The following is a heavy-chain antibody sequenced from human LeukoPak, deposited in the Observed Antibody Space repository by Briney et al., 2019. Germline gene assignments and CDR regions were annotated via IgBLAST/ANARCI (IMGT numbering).Heavy chain of an antibody. V-gene: IGHV3-33*01. CDR2: IWYDGSNK. D-gene: IGHD2-15*01. CDR1: GFTFSSYG. CDR3: ARAYCSGGSCSPAD. Sequence: PGRSLRLSCAASGFTFSSYGMHWVRQAPGKGLEWVAVIWYDGSNKFYADSVKGRFTISRDNSKNTLYLQMNSLRAEDTAVYYCARAYCSGGSCSPADWGQGTLVTVSS. J-gene: IGHJ4*02.